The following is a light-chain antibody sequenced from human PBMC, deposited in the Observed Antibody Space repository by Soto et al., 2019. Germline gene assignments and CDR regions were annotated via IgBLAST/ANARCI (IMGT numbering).Light chain of an antibody. J-gene: IGLJ3*02. CDR3: CSYAPISTVV. CDR2: EDN. V-gene: IGLV2-23*01. Sequence: QSALTQPASVSGSPGQSITISCTGTSSDVGSYNLVSWYQQHPGKAPKLMIYEDNMRPSGVSNRFSGSKSGNTASLTISGRQAEDEAHYYCCSYAPISTVVFGGGTQLTVL. CDR1: SSDVGSYNL.